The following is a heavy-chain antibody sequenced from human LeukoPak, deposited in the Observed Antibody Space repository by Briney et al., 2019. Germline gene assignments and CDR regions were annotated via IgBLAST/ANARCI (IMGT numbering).Heavy chain of an antibody. CDR1: GFTFSRYW. CDR2: IKQDGSEK. CDR3: ARDRLTMVRGVDFDY. Sequence: GGSLRLSCVVSGFTFSRYWMNWVRQAPGKGLEWVANIKQDGSEKYYVDSVKGRFTISRDNAKNSLYLQMNSLRAEDTALYYCARDRLTMVRGVDFDYWGQGSLVAVSS. D-gene: IGHD3-10*01. V-gene: IGHV3-7*01. J-gene: IGHJ4*02.